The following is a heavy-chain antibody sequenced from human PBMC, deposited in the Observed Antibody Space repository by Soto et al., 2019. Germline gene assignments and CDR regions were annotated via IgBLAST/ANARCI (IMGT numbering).Heavy chain of an antibody. J-gene: IGHJ3*02. CDR2: INPDGSAK. D-gene: IGHD3-16*01. CDR1: GFTFSSYW. Sequence: EVQLVESGGGLVQPGGSLRLSCAASGFTFSSYWMTWVRQVPGKGLEWVAYINPDGSAKSYASSVKGRFTFSRDNAKNSLYLQMNSLRAEDTAVDYCAKPHTGNVDFHILGQGTMVTVSS. CDR3: AKPHTGNVDFHI. V-gene: IGHV3-7*01.